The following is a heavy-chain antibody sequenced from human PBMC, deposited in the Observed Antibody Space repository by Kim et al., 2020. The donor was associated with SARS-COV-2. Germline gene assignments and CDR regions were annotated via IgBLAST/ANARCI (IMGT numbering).Heavy chain of an antibody. Sequence: SETLSLTCTVSGYSISSGYYWGWIRQPPGKGLEWIGSIYHSGSTYYNPSLKSRVTISVDTSKNQFSLKLSSVTAADTAVYYCATAPHSGSYFRGNSGMDVWGQGTTVTVSS. CDR1: GYSISSGYY. CDR3: ATAPHSGSYFRGNSGMDV. D-gene: IGHD1-26*01. V-gene: IGHV4-38-2*02. J-gene: IGHJ6*02. CDR2: IYHSGST.